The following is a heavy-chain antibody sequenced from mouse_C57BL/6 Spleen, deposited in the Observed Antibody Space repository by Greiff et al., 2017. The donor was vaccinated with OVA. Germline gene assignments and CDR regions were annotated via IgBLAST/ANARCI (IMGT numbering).Heavy chain of an antibody. CDR2: ISSGGDYI. D-gene: IGHD1-1*01. CDR3: TRVFYGSSYFDY. Sequence: EVKLQESGAGLVKPGGSLKLSCAASGFTFSSYAMSWVRQTPEKRLEWVAYISSGGDYIYYADTVKGRFTISRDNARNTLYLQMSSLKSEDTAMYDCTRVFYGSSYFDYWGQGTTLTVSS. V-gene: IGHV5-9-1*02. J-gene: IGHJ2*01. CDR1: GFTFSSYA.